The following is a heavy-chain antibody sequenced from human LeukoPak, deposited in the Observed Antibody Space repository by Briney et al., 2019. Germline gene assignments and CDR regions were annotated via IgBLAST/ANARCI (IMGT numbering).Heavy chain of an antibody. CDR3: ARTDDSWPYYGMDV. D-gene: IGHD1-1*01. J-gene: IGHJ6*02. CDR2: IYTSGST. Sequence: PSETLSLTCTVSGGSISSGSYYWSWIRQPAGKGLEWIGRIYTSGSTNYNPSLKSRVTISVDTSKNQFSLKLSSVTAADTAVYYCARTDDSWPYYGMDVWGQGTTVTVSS. V-gene: IGHV4-61*02. CDR1: GGSISSGSYY.